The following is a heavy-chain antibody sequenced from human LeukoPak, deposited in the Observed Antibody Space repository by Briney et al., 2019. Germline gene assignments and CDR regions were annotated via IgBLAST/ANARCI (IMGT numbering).Heavy chain of an antibody. Sequence: GGSLRLSCAASGFTFSSYAMSWVRQAPGKGLEWVSSITGSSASTYYADSVKGRFSISRDNSKNTLYLQMNSLRAEDTAVYFCAKLDYYDTHWGQGTLVTVSS. J-gene: IGHJ4*02. CDR2: ITGSSAST. D-gene: IGHD3-22*01. V-gene: IGHV3-23*01. CDR3: AKLDYYDTH. CDR1: GFTFSSYA.